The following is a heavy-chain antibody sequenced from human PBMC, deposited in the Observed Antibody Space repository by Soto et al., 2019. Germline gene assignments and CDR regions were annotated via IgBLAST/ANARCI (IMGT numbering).Heavy chain of an antibody. CDR3: ARSPSSSWYGGGAFDI. CDR2: IYHSGST. V-gene: IGHV4-4*02. D-gene: IGHD6-13*01. J-gene: IGHJ3*02. Sequence: SETLSLTCTVSGGSTSSSNWWSWVRQPPGKGLEWIGEIYHSGSTNYNPSLQSRVTISVDKSESQFSLKMRSVTAADTAVYYCARSPSSSWYGGGAFDIWGQGTMVTVS. CDR1: GGSTSSSNW.